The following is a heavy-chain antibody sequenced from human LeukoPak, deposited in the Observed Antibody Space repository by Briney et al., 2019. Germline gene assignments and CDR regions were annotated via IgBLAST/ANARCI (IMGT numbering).Heavy chain of an antibody. D-gene: IGHD4-23*01. J-gene: IGHJ5*02. CDR3: ARERSSSGGHNWFDP. Sequence: PSETLSLTCTVSGGYIITSGHYWGWIRQPPGQGLEWIGSVYYTGVTSANPFFRSRMSISVDTSKSQFSLNLTSVTAADAAVYYCARERSSSGGHNWFDPWGQGTLVTVSS. V-gene: IGHV4-39*07. CDR2: VYYTGVT. CDR1: GGYIITSGHY.